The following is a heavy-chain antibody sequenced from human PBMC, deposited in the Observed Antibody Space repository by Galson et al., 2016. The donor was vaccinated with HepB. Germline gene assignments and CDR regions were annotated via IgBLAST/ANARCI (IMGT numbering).Heavy chain of an antibody. Sequence: SLRLSCAASGFTFSSYAMHWVRQAPGKGLEWVAVISFDGSNKYYADSVKGRFTISRDNSKNMLYLQMNSLRAEDTAVYYCARAPLEMATIQRGYFDYWGQGTLVTVSS. CDR2: ISFDGSNK. CDR3: ARAPLEMATIQRGYFDY. D-gene: IGHD5-24*01. J-gene: IGHJ4*02. CDR1: GFTFSSYA. V-gene: IGHV3-30-3*01.